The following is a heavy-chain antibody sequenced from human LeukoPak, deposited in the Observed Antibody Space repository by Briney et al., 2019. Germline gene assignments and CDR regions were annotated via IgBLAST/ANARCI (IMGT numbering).Heavy chain of an antibody. CDR2: IWYDGSNK. Sequence: PGGSLRLSCAASGFTFNSYGMHWVRQAPGKGLEWVAVIWYDGSNKYYADSVKGRFTISRDNSKSTLYLQMNSLRAEDTAVYYCARDGVVVVAATWGDDAFDIWGQGTMVTVSS. CDR1: GFTFNSYG. V-gene: IGHV3-33*08. J-gene: IGHJ3*02. CDR3: ARDGVVVVAATWGDDAFDI. D-gene: IGHD2-15*01.